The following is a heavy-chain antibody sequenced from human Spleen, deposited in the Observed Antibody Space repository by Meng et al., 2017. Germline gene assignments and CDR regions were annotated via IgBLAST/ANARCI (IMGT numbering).Heavy chain of an antibody. D-gene: IGHD2-21*02. CDR2: LNPNTGAT. Sequence: QVQLVQSGAEVKKPGASVKASCKASGYTFSDYYLHWVRQAPGQGLEWMGWLNPNTGATSYAQRFQGWVTMTRDTSISTVYMEVTGLKSDDTAMYYCARAALCGSGCYYYFDYWGQGTLVTVSS. J-gene: IGHJ4*02. CDR1: GYTFSDYY. CDR3: ARAALCGSGCYYYFDY. V-gene: IGHV1-2*04.